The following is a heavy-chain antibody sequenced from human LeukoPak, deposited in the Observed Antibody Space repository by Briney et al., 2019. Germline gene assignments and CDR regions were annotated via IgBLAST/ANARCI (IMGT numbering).Heavy chain of an antibody. CDR1: GFTFSSYG. CDR3: AKDRGGSGYDPCFDY. J-gene: IGHJ4*02. V-gene: IGHV3-30*18. CDR2: ISYDGSNK. Sequence: PGGSLRLSCAASGFTFSSYGMHWVRQAPGRGLEWVAVISYDGSNKYYADSVKGRFTISRDNSKNTLYLQMNSLGAEDTAVYYCAKDRGGSGYDPCFDYWSQGTLVTVSS. D-gene: IGHD5-12*01.